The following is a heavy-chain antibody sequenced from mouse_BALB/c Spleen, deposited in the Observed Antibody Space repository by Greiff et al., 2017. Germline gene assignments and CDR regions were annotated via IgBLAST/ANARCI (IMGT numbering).Heavy chain of an antibody. V-gene: IGHV5-6-3*01. D-gene: IGHD2-4*01. CDR1: GFTFSSYG. CDR2: INSNGGST. CDR3: ARDGYDYDGYAMDY. J-gene: IGHJ4*01. Sequence: EVQLVESGGGLVQPGGSLKLSCAASGFTFSSYGMSWVRQTPDKRLELVATINSNGGSTYYPDSVKGRFTISRDNAKNTLYLQMSSLKSEDTAMYYCARDGYDYDGYAMDYWGQGTSVTVSS.